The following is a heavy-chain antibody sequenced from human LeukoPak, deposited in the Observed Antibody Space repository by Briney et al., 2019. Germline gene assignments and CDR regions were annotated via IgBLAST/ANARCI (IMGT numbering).Heavy chain of an antibody. Sequence: PSETLSLTCAVYGGSFSGYYWTWIRQTPAKGLEWIGEMNPSGSTNYNPSLKSRVTISVDTSKNQFSLELSSVTAADTAVYYCARGRQDVTMIVVVMTAVSYYLDVWGKGTTVTV. CDR3: ARGRQDVTMIVVVMTAVSYYLDV. V-gene: IGHV4-34*01. J-gene: IGHJ6*03. CDR2: MNPSGST. CDR1: GGSFSGYY. D-gene: IGHD3-22*01.